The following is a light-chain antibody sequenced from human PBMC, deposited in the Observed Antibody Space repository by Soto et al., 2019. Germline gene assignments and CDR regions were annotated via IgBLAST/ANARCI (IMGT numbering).Light chain of an antibody. CDR1: QSLVHSDGNTY. J-gene: IGKJ2*01. CDR2: KVS. V-gene: IGKV2-30*02. CDR3: MQGTHWPPYT. Sequence: DVVMTQSPLSLPVTLGQPASISCRSSQSLVHSDGNTYLNWFQQRPGQSPRRLIYKVSNRDSGVPDRFSGSGSCTNFTLKISRVEAEDVGVYYCMQGTHWPPYTFGQRTKLEIK.